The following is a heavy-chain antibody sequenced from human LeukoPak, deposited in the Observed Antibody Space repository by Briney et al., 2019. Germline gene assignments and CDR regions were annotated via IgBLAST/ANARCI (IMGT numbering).Heavy chain of an antibody. CDR3: ARDGAQETVFYYGSGIYGMDV. CDR1: GYTFTSHA. CDR2: INAGNGNT. D-gene: IGHD3-10*01. J-gene: IGHJ6*02. Sequence: GASVKVSCKASGYTFTSHAMHWVRQTPGQRLEWMGWINAGNGNTKYSQKFWGRIGISRDTSASTAYMDLSSLISEDTAVYYCARDGAQETVFYYGSGIYGMDVWGQGTTVTVSS. V-gene: IGHV1-3*01.